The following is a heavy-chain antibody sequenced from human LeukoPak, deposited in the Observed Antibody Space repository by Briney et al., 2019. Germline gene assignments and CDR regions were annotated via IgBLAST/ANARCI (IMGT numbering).Heavy chain of an antibody. CDR1: GFTFSSYG. J-gene: IGHJ4*02. D-gene: IGHD3-10*01. CDR3: AKEYGSGSYLFDY. CDR2: IRYDGSNK. Sequence: PGGSLRLSCAASGFTFSSYGMHWVRQAPGKGLEWVAFIRYDGSNKYYADSVKGRFTISRDNSMNTLYLQMNSLRAEDTAVYYCAKEYGSGSYLFDYWGQGTLVTVSS. V-gene: IGHV3-30*02.